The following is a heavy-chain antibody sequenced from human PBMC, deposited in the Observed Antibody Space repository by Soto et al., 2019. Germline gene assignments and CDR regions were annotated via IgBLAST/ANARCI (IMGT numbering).Heavy chain of an antibody. CDR3: ARDSMLNGLRLGYYYGMDV. CDR2: IYYSGST. J-gene: IGHJ6*02. Sequence: QVQLQESGPGLVKPSETLSLTCTVSGGSISSYYWSWIRQPPGKGLEWIGYIYYSGSTNYNPSLKSRVTISVDTSKNQFSLKLSSVTAADTAVYYCARDSMLNGLRLGYYYGMDVWGQGTTVTVSS. CDR1: GGSISSYY. D-gene: IGHD5-12*01. V-gene: IGHV4-59*01.